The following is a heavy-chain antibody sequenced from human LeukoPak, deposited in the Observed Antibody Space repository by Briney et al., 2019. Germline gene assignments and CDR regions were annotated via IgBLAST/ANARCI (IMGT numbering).Heavy chain of an antibody. J-gene: IGHJ3*02. CDR1: GGSISSGDYY. V-gene: IGHV4-30-4*01. CDR2: IYYSGST. D-gene: IGHD1-14*01. Sequence: SQTLSLTCAVSGGSISSGDYYWSWIRQPPGKGLEWIGYIYYSGSTYYSPSLKSRVTISVDTSKNQFSLKLGSVTAADTAMFYCARTLTAYNDAFDIWGQGTMVTVSS. CDR3: ARTLTAYNDAFDI.